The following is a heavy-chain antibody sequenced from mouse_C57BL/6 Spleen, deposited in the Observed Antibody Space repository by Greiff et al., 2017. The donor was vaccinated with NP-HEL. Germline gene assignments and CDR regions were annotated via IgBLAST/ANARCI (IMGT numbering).Heavy chain of an antibody. J-gene: IGHJ2*01. V-gene: IGHV5-4*01. Sequence: EVQLVESGGGLVKPGGSLKLSCAASGFTFSSYAMSWVRQTPEKRLEWVATISDGGSYTYYPDNVKGRFTISRDNAKNNLYLQMSHLKSEDTAMYYCAREPADYWGQGTTLTVSS. CDR2: ISDGGSYT. CDR3: AREPADY. CDR1: GFTFSSYA.